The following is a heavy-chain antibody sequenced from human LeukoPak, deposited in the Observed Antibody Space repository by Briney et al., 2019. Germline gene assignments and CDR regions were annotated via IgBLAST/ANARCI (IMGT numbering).Heavy chain of an antibody. CDR1: GFTFSTFG. CDR2: ISPDGNNE. Sequence: GGSLRLSCAASGFTFSTFGIHWVRQAPGKGLEWVAAISPDGNNEYYIDSVKGRFTVSRDNFKNMIYLQMNSLRGEDSAVYYCAKVNNYDDYWGQGTLVTVSS. J-gene: IGHJ4*02. D-gene: IGHD1/OR15-1a*01. CDR3: AKVNNYDDY. V-gene: IGHV3-30*18.